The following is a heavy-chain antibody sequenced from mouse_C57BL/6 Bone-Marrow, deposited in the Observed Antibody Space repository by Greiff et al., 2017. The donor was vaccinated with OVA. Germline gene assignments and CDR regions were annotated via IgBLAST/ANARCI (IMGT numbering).Heavy chain of an antibody. V-gene: IGHV1-19*01. CDR2: INPYNGGT. CDR3: ARLYLDY. J-gene: IGHJ2*01. CDR1: GYTFTDYY. Sequence: EVQLVESGPVLVKPGASVKMSCKASGYTFTDYYMNWVKQSHGKSLEWIGVINPYNGGTSYNQKFKGKATLTVDKSSSTAYMELNSLTSEDSAVYYCARLYLDYWGQGTTLTVSS.